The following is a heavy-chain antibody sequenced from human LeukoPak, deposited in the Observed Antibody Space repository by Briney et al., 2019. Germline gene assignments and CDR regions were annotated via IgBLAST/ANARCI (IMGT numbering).Heavy chain of an antibody. D-gene: IGHD3-22*01. CDR1: GASISGYL. V-gene: IGHV4-59*01. CDR3: ARLSDYDVDTSHYMDV. J-gene: IGHJ6*03. Sequence: PSETLSLTCTVSGASISGYLWTWIRQPPGKGLEWMGYVYDNGDTNYHPSFTGRASISVDVSKNQFSLKLASVLAADTADYFCARLSDYDVDTSHYMDVWGKGTTVTVSS. CDR2: VYDNGDT.